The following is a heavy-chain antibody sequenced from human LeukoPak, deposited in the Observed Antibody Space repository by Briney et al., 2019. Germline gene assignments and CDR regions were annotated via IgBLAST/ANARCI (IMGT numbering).Heavy chain of an antibody. J-gene: IGHJ4*02. CDR3: ARSYYYDSSGYYPFDY. CDR1: GGSISSYY. Sequence: SETLSLTCTVSGGSISSYYWSWIRQPPGKGLEWIGNIYYSGSTDYNPSLKSRVTISVDTSKNRFSLKLSSVTAADTAVYYCARSYYYDSSGYYPFDYWGQGTLVTVSS. CDR2: IYYSGST. V-gene: IGHV4-59*08. D-gene: IGHD3-22*01.